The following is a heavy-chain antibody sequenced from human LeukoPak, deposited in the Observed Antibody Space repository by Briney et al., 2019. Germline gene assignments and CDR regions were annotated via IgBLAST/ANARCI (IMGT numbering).Heavy chain of an antibody. CDR3: ARYNWNFGLDP. V-gene: IGHV4-59*08. CDR2: IYYSGST. CDR1: GGSISSYY. Sequence: PSETLSLTCSVSGGSISSYYWSWIRQPPGKGLEWIGYIYYSGSTNYNPSLKSRVTISVDTSKNQFSLKLSSVTAADTAVYYCARYNWNFGLDPWGQGTLVTVSS. J-gene: IGHJ5*02. D-gene: IGHD1-7*01.